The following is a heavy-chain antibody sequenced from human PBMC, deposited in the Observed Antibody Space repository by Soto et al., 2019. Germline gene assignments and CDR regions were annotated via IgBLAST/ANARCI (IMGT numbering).Heavy chain of an antibody. D-gene: IGHD1-1*01. J-gene: IGHJ4*02. CDR2: IYPSVSS. CDR3: AREKVGTTFFDN. CDR1: GFAISRGYY. V-gene: IGHV4-38-2*02. Sequence: TLSLTCSVSGFAISRGYYWSWVRQPPGKGLEWIGSIYPSVSSYHNPSLATRLRLSIDTSKNQFTLNLTSVTAADTALYFCAREKVGTTFFDNWGQGIQVTVS.